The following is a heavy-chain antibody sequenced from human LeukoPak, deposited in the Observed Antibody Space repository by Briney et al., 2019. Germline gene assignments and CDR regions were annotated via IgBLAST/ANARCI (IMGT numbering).Heavy chain of an antibody. V-gene: IGHV3-7*05. D-gene: IGHD6-19*01. CDR3: ARARAVADYYYYGMDV. CDR1: GFTFSSYW. CDR2: IKQDGSEK. J-gene: IGHJ6*02. Sequence: PGGSLRLSCAASGFTFSSYWMSWVRQAPGKGLEWVANIKQDGSEKYYVDSVKGRFTISRDNAKNSLYLQMNSLRAEDTVVYYCARARAVADYYYYGMDVWGQGTTVTVSS.